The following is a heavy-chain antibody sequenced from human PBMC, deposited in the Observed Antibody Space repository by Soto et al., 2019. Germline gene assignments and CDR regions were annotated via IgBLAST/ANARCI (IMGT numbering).Heavy chain of an antibody. D-gene: IGHD6-19*01. CDR2: IKQDGSEK. Sequence: GGSLRLSCAASGFTFSSYWMSWVRQAPGKGLEWVANIKQDGSEKYYVDSVKGRFTISRDNAKNSLYLQMNSLRAEDTAVYYCARDDSSGTLYYYYGMDVWGQGTTLTVSS. CDR3: ARDDSSGTLYYYYGMDV. CDR1: GFTFSSYW. J-gene: IGHJ6*02. V-gene: IGHV3-7*01.